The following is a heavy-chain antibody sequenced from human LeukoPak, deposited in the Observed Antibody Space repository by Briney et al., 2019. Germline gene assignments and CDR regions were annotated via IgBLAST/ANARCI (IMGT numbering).Heavy chain of an antibody. V-gene: IGHV3-7*03. CDR1: GFTFSSCA. CDR3: ARGGGLDV. CDR2: IDHNGNVN. J-gene: IGHJ6*02. Sequence: GGSLRLSCAASGFTFSSCAMSWVRQAPGKGLEWVASIDHNGNVNYYVDSVKGRFTISRDNAKNSLYLQMSNLRAEDTAVYFCARGGGLDVWGQGATVTVSS. D-gene: IGHD3-16*01.